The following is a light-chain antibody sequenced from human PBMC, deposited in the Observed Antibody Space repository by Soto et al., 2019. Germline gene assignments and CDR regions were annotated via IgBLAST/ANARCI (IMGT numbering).Light chain of an antibody. CDR1: QSVSSSY. Sequence: EIVLTQSPGTLSLSPGESATLSCRTSQSVSSSYIAWYQQKPGQAPRLLIYGTSHRATGIPDRFSGSGFGTAFSLSISRLEPEDFAVYYCQQYGSAPLTFGGGTRVDIK. CDR3: QQYGSAPLT. CDR2: GTS. V-gene: IGKV3-20*01. J-gene: IGKJ4*01.